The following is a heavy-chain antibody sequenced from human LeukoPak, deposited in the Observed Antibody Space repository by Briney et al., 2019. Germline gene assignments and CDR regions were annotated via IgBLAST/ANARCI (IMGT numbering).Heavy chain of an antibody. Sequence: SETLSLTFTVSGGSISSYYWSWIRQPPGKGLEWIGYIYYSGSTNYNPSLKSLVTISVDTSKNQFSLKLSSVTAADTAVYYCARGPSFSAFDIWGQGTMVTVSS. J-gene: IGHJ3*02. CDR1: GGSISSYY. V-gene: IGHV4-59*01. CDR2: IYYSGST. CDR3: ARGPSFSAFDI.